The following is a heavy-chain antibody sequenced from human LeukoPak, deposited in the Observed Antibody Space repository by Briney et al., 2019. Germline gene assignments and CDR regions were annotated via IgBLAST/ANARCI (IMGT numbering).Heavy chain of an antibody. Sequence: GGSLRLSCVASGFIVSNNYMSWVRQAPGKGLEWVSVIYSGGSTHYADSVKGRFTISRDNSKNTLYLQMNSLRAEDAAVYYCASYGDYLLTYMDVWGKGTTVTVSS. CDR3: ASYGDYLLTYMDV. J-gene: IGHJ6*03. CDR1: GFIVSNNY. CDR2: IYSGGST. V-gene: IGHV3-53*01. D-gene: IGHD4-17*01.